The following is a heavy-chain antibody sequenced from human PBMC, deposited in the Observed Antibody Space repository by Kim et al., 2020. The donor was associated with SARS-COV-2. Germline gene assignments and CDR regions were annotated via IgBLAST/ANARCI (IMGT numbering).Heavy chain of an antibody. CDR2: ISYDGSNK. Sequence: GGSLRLSCAASGFTFSRYGMHWVRQAPGKGLEWVALISYDGSNKYYADSVRGQFTVSRDNSKNALYLQIHSLRAEDTAVYYCAKDIKYFYESTTFWVKENTFKAEFDYWGQGPLVTVSS. J-gene: IGHJ4*02. D-gene: IGHD3-22*01. CDR1: GFTFSRYG. V-gene: IGHV3-30*18. CDR3: AKDIKYFYESTTFWVKENTFKAEFDY.